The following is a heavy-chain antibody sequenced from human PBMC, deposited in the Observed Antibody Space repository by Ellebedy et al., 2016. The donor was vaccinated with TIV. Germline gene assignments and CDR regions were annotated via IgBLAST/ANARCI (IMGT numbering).Heavy chain of an antibody. D-gene: IGHD5-24*01. CDR3: TRTVQLAFYMNV. CDR2: VYHTGTT. J-gene: IGHJ6*03. Sequence: SETLSLTCSVSGSSLIDYHWSWIRQSPQTGLEWIGNVYHTGTTIYNPSLQSRVTISVDTSKNQFSLKLTSVTAADTAVYYCTRTVQLAFYMNVWGRGTSVTV. V-gene: IGHV4-59*08. CDR1: GSSLIDYH.